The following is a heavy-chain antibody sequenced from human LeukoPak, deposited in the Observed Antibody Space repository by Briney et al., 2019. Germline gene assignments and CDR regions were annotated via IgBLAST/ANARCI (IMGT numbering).Heavy chain of an antibody. Sequence: PGGSLRLSCLASGFIFSDHYMDWVRQTPGKGLEWVGRARNKANSYIIEYAASVRGRFTISRDDSKNSVYLQLNSLKTEDTAVYYCTTDNDYGDYGFDPWGQGTLVTVSS. J-gene: IGHJ5*02. V-gene: IGHV3-72*01. CDR2: ARNKANSYII. CDR3: TTDNDYGDYGFDP. D-gene: IGHD4-17*01. CDR1: GFIFSDHY.